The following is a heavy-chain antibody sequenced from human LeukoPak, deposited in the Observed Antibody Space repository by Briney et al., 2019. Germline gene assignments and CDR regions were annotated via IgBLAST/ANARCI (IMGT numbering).Heavy chain of an antibody. V-gene: IGHV4-59*01. Sequence: SETLSLTCTVSGGSISSYYWSWIRQPPGKGLEWIGYIYYSGSTNYNPSLKSRVTISVDTSKNQFSLKLSSVTAEDTAVYYCARGHQGALDYWGQGTLVTVSS. CDR2: IYYSGST. CDR1: GGSISSYY. J-gene: IGHJ4*02. CDR3: ARGHQGALDY.